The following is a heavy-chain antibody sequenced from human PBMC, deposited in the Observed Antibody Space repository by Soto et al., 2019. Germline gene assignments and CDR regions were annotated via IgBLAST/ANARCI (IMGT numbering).Heavy chain of an antibody. D-gene: IGHD2-15*01. Sequence: QITLKESGPTLVKPTQTLTLTCTFSGFSLSTSGVGVGWIRQPPGKSLEWLALIYWDDDKRYSPSLTSRLTITKDTSKNQVVLTMTHMDPVDTATYYCAHVLVVVANYGMDVCGQGTTVTVSS. CDR2: IYWDDDK. CDR3: AHVLVVVANYGMDV. V-gene: IGHV2-5*02. CDR1: GFSLSTSGVG. J-gene: IGHJ6*02.